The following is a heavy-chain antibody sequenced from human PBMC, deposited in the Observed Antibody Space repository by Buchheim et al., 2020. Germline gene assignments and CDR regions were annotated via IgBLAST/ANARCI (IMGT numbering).Heavy chain of an antibody. J-gene: IGHJ6*02. CDR3: ARGVVVPAALAYYYYYYGMDV. Sequence: VQLVESGGGVVQPGRSLRLSCAASGFTFSSYEMNWVRQAPGKGLEWVSYISSSGSTIYYADSAKGRFTISRDNAKNSLYLQMNSLRAEDTAIYYCARGVVVPAALAYYYYYYGMDVWGQGTT. D-gene: IGHD2-2*01. V-gene: IGHV3-48*03. CDR1: GFTFSSYE. CDR2: ISSSGSTI.